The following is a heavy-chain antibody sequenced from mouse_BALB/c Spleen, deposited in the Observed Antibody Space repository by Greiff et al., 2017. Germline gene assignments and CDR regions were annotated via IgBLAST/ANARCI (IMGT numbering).Heavy chain of an antibody. CDR1: GFTFSNYW. J-gene: IGHJ4*01. V-gene: IGHV6-6*02. Sequence: EVQLQQSGGGLVQPGGSMKLSCVASGFTFSNYWMNWVRQSPEKGLEWVAEIRLKSNNYATHYAESVKGRFTISRDDSKSSVYLQMNNLRAEDTGIYYCTRGGNYAMDYWGQGTSVTVSS. CDR3: TRGGNYAMDY. CDR2: IRLKSNNYAT.